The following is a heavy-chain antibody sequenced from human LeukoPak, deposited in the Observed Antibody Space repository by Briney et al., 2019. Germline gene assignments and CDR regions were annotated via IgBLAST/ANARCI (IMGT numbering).Heavy chain of an antibody. Sequence: GGSLRLSCAASGFTFSSYSMNWVRQAPGKGLEWVSYISTSSSIIYYADSVKGQFTISRDNAKNSLYLQMNSLRAEDTALYYCARGTYYFDYWGQGTLVTVSS. V-gene: IGHV3-48*01. D-gene: IGHD1/OR15-1a*01. CDR1: GFTFSSYS. J-gene: IGHJ4*02. CDR2: ISTSSSII. CDR3: ARGTYYFDY.